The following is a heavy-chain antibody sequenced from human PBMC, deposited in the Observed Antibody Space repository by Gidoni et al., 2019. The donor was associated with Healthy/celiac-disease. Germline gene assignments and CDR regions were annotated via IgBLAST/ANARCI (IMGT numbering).Heavy chain of an antibody. CDR2: IYSGGST. Sequence: EVQLVESGGGLVQPGGSLRLSCAASGFTVSRNYMSWVRQAPGKGLEWVSVIYSGGSTYYADSVKGRFTSSRHNSKNTLYLQMNSLRAEDTAVYYCARAYYDSSGPYNWFDPWGQGTLVTVSS. CDR3: ARAYYDSSGPYNWFDP. V-gene: IGHV3-53*04. J-gene: IGHJ5*02. D-gene: IGHD3-22*01. CDR1: GFTVSRNY.